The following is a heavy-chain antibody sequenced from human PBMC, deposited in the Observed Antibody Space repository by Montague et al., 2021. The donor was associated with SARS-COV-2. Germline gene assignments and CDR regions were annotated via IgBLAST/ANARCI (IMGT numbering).Heavy chain of an antibody. CDR3: ARGAIVVVPAALGLGYYYYYYMDV. J-gene: IGHJ6*03. Sequence: SETLSLTCTVSGGSISSSSYYWGWIRQPPGKGLEWIGEINHSGSTNYNPSLKSRVTISVDTSKNQFSLKLGSVTAADTAVYYCARGAIVVVPAALGLGYYYYYYMDVWGKGTTVTVSS. CDR2: INHSGST. V-gene: IGHV4-39*07. CDR1: GGSISSSSYY. D-gene: IGHD2-2*01.